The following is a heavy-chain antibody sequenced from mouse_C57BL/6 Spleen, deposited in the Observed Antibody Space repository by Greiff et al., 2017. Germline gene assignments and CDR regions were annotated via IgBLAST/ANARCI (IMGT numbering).Heavy chain of an antibody. Sequence: QVQLQQPGAELVMPGASVKLSCKASGYTFTSYWMHWVTQRPGQGLEWIGELDPSDSYTNYNQKFKGKSTLTVDKSSSTAYMQLSSLTSEDSAVYYCARDYYGSSYHYFDYWGQGTTLTVSS. J-gene: IGHJ2*01. D-gene: IGHD1-1*01. CDR3: ARDYYGSSYHYFDY. CDR1: GYTFTSYW. V-gene: IGHV1-69*01. CDR2: LDPSDSYT.